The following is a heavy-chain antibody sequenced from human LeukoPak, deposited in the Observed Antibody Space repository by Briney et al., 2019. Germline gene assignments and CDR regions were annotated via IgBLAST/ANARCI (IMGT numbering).Heavy chain of an antibody. D-gene: IGHD2-15*01. J-gene: IGHJ4*02. CDR2: IYYSGST. V-gene: IGHV4-39*01. Sequence: PSETLSLTCTASGGSISSSSYYWGWIRQPPGKGLEWIGSIYYSGSTYYNPSLKSRVTISVDTSKNQFSLKLSSVTAADTAVYYCARRYCSGGSCYFDYWGQGTLVTVSS. CDR1: GGSISSSSYY. CDR3: ARRYCSGGSCYFDY.